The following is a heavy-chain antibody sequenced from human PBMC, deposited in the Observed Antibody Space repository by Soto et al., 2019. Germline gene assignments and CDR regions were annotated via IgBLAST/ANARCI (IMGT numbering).Heavy chain of an antibody. CDR3: ARGVIGYCSGGSCYDNWFDP. V-gene: IGHV1-2*02. CDR2: INPNSGGT. CDR1: GYTFTGYY. J-gene: IGHJ5*02. D-gene: IGHD2-15*01. Sequence: QVQLVQSGAEVKKPGASVKVSCKASGYTFTGYYMHWVRQAPGQGLEWMGWINPNSGGTNYAQKFEGGVTMTRDTSSSTGHVEMSKLRSDDTAVYYCARGVIGYCSGGSCYDNWFDPWGQGTLVTVSS.